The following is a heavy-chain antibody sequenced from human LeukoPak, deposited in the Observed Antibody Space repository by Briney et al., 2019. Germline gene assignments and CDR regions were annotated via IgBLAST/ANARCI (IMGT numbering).Heavy chain of an antibody. CDR2: INPNSGGT. CDR1: GYTFTGYY. J-gene: IGHJ4*02. V-gene: IGHV1-2*02. D-gene: IGHD6-13*01. CDR3: AAREATWGQQLATDY. Sequence: GASVKVSCKASGYTFTGYYMHWVRQAPGQGLEWMGWINPNSGGTNYAQKFQGRVTMTRDTSISTAYMELSRLRSDDTAVYYCAAREATWGQQLATDYWGQGTLVTVSS.